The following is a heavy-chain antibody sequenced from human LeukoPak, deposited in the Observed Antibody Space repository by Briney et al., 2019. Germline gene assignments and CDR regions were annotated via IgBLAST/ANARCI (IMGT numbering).Heavy chain of an antibody. CDR3: ARVVTAWPYYYDSSGYYAFDI. V-gene: IGHV1-69*05. CDR1: GGTFSSYA. J-gene: IGHJ3*02. D-gene: IGHD3-22*01. CDR2: IIPIFGTA. Sequence: ASVKVSCKAPGGTFSSYAISWVRQAPGQGLEWMGGIIPIFGTANYAQKFQGRVTITTDESTSTAYMELSSLRSEDTAVYYCARVVTAWPYYYDSSGYYAFDIWGQGTMVTVSS.